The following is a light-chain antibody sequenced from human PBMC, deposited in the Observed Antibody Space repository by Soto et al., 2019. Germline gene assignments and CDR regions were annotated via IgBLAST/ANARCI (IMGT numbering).Light chain of an antibody. J-gene: IGKJ1*01. CDR2: GAS. Sequence: EMVMTQSPATLSVSPGERATLSCRASQSISSNLAWYQLKPGQAPRLLIYGASTRATGIPARFSGSGSGTEFTLTISSLQSEDFAVYYCQQYNNGPPWTFGQGTKVEIK. V-gene: IGKV3-15*01. CDR1: QSISSN. CDR3: QQYNNGPPWT.